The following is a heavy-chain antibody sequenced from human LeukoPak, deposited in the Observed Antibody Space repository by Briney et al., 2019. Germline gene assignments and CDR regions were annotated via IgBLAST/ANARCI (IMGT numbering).Heavy chain of an antibody. D-gene: IGHD6-13*01. CDR3: ATDGAPPGIAAAGTPLDY. Sequence: SETLSLTCAVYGGSFSGYYWSWIRQPPGKGLECIGEINHSGSTNYNPSLKSRVTISVDTSKNQFSLKLSSVTAADTAVYYCATDGAPPGIAAAGTPLDYWGQGTLVTVSS. CDR2: INHSGST. J-gene: IGHJ4*02. V-gene: IGHV4-34*01. CDR1: GGSFSGYY.